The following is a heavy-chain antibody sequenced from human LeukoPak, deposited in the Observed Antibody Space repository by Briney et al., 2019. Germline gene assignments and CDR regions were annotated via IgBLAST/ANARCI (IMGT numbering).Heavy chain of an antibody. CDR3: AKDSWDCSSTSCYDTGLY. Sequence: GGSLRLSCAASGFTFSSYGMSWVRQAPGKGLEWVSAISGSGGSTYYADSVKGRFTISRDNSKNTLYLQMNSLRAEDTAVYYCAKDSWDCSSTSCYDTGLYWGQGTLVTVSS. CDR2: ISGSGGST. J-gene: IGHJ4*02. V-gene: IGHV3-23*01. D-gene: IGHD2-2*01. CDR1: GFTFSSYG.